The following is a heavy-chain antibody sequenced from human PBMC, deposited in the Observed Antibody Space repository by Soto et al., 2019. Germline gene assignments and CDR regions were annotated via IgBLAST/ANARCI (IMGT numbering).Heavy chain of an antibody. D-gene: IGHD2-15*01. CDR3: ARRHDSVFDN. V-gene: IGHV4-38-2*01. Sequence: SETLSLTCAVSGYSISSGYYWGWIRQPPGKGLEWIGSIYHSGSTYYNPSLKSRVTISVDTSKNQFSLKLSSVTAGDTGVYYCARRHDSVFDNWGQGTLVTVSS. J-gene: IGHJ4*02. CDR2: IYHSGST. CDR1: GYSISSGYY.